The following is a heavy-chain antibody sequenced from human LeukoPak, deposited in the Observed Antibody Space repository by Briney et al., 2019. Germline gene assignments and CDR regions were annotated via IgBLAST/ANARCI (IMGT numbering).Heavy chain of an antibody. V-gene: IGHV1-2*02. D-gene: IGHD3-22*01. CDR3: ARVTGYYYESTGYYHHAFDI. CDR2: INPNSGGT. Sequence: ASVTVSFMSSVYTFTHYYMHWVRQAPGQGREWMGWINPNSGGTNYVQKFQGRVTMTRDTSSSTAYMELSRLRSDDTAVYYCARVTGYYYESTGYYHHAFDIWGQGTMVTVSS. J-gene: IGHJ3*02. CDR1: VYTFTHYY.